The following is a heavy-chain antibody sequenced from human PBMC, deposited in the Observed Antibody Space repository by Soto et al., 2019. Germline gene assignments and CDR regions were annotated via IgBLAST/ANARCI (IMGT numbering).Heavy chain of an antibody. D-gene: IGHD2-15*01. Sequence: SETLSLTCTVSGGSIYRSGYYWGWIRQPPGRGLEWIGNIDYNGVTYSNPSLKSRVTISRDTSKNQFSLKLTSVTATDTALYYCGKVLVGATGHTDSDSWGPGTLVTVSS. CDR2: IDYNGVT. J-gene: IGHJ4*02. CDR3: GKVLVGATGHTDSDS. CDR1: GGSIYRSGYY. V-gene: IGHV4-39*01.